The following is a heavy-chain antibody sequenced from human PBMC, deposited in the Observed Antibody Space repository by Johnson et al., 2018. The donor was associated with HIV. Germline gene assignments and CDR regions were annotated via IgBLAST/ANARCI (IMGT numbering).Heavy chain of an antibody. D-gene: IGHD5-18*01. CDR3: VKDGHSYGRGPDAFDI. J-gene: IGHJ3*02. CDR1: GFTFSSYA. V-gene: IGHV3-23*04. CDR2: ISGSGGST. Sequence: VQLVESGGGLVQPGGSLRLSCAASGFTFSSYAMSWVRQAPGKGLEWVSAISGSGGSTYYADSVTGRFTISRDNSKNTLYLQMNSLRAEDTAVYYCVKDGHSYGRGPDAFDIWGQGTMVTVSS.